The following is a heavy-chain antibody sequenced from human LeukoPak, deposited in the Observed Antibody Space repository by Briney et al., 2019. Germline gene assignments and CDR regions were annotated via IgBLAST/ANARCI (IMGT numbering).Heavy chain of an antibody. CDR1: GFTFSSYA. J-gene: IGHJ4*02. Sequence: GGSLRLSCAASGFTFSSYAMHWVRQSPGKGLEWVALISYDGYNKYYADSVKGRFTISRDNSRNTVYLQMSSLRAEDTALYYCARDGFRYTYGYFSDYWGQGTLVTVSS. V-gene: IGHV3-30*04. CDR3: ARDGFRYTYGYFSDY. CDR2: ISYDGYNK. D-gene: IGHD5-18*01.